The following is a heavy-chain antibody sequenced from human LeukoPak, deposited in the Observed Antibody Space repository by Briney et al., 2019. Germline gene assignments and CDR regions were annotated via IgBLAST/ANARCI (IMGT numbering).Heavy chain of an antibody. D-gene: IGHD3-22*01. Sequence: GGSLRLSCAASGFTFSSYEMNWVRQAPGKGLEWVSYISSSGGTIYYADSVKGRFTISRDNAKNSLYLQMNSLRAEDTAVYYCARDSRYYYDSSGYYYYYYYYMDVWGKGTTVTISS. CDR2: ISSSGGTI. CDR3: ARDSRYYYDSSGYYYYYYYYMDV. V-gene: IGHV3-48*03. J-gene: IGHJ6*03. CDR1: GFTFSSYE.